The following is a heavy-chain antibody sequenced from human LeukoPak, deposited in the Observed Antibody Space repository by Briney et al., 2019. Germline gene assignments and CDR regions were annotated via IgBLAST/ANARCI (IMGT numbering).Heavy chain of an antibody. J-gene: IGHJ4*02. Sequence: GGSLRLSCTASGFTFSSYGMHWVRQAPGKGLEWVAITSYDGSNKNYADSVKGRFTISRDNSKNTLYLQMNSLRPEDTAVYSCAKDVKFSWPFYFDYWGQGILVTVSS. V-gene: IGHV3-30*18. CDR2: TSYDGSNK. CDR1: GFTFSSYG. D-gene: IGHD5-12*01. CDR3: AKDVKFSWPFYFDY.